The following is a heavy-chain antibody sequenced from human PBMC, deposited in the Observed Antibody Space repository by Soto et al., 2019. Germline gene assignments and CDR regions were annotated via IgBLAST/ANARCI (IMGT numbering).Heavy chain of an antibody. V-gene: IGHV4-31*03. CDR3: ARGSSIAGLYYGMDV. CDR2: NYYSGIT. J-gene: IGHJ6*02. D-gene: IGHD6-6*01. CDR1: GGSISSGGYY. Sequence: PSETLSLTCTFSGGSISSGGYYWTWIRQHPGKGLEWIGYNYYSGITYYNPSLKSRVTISLDTSKNQFSLKLSSVTAADTAVYYCARGSSIAGLYYGMDVWGQGTPVTVSS.